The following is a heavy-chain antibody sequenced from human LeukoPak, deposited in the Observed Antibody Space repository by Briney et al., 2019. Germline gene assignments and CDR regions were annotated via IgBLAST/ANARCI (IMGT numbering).Heavy chain of an antibody. D-gene: IGHD3-16*02. Sequence: GGSLRLSCAASGFTFSSYGMHWVRQAPGKGLEWVAVISYDGSNKYYADSVKGRFTISRDNSKNTLYLRMNSLRAEDTAVYYCAKDLHDYVWGSYRLTPFDYWGQGTLVTVSS. J-gene: IGHJ4*02. CDR2: ISYDGSNK. CDR3: AKDLHDYVWGSYRLTPFDY. CDR1: GFTFSSYG. V-gene: IGHV3-30*18.